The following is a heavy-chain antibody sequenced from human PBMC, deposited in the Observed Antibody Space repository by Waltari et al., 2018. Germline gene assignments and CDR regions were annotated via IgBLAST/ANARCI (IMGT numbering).Heavy chain of an antibody. J-gene: IGHJ4*02. D-gene: IGHD1-1*01. CDR1: GYTFTGYA. Sequence: QVQLVQSGAEVKKPGASVKVSCKASGYTFTGYAMPWVRQAPGHRLTWMGWINSNSGNIEVSQKLGGRVTITRDTALSTAYMERGSLRYEDTAIYYCVRGYHGGAWIVDYWGQGTPVTVSS. CDR3: VRGYHGGAWIVDY. V-gene: IGHV1-3*01. CDR2: INSNSGNI.